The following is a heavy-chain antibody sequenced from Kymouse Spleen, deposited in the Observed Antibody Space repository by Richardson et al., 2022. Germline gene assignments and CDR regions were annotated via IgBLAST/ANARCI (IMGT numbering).Heavy chain of an antibody. V-gene: IGHV4-34*01. CDR2: INHSGST. D-gene: IGHD2-2*02. CDR1: GGSFSGYY. J-gene: IGHJ4*02. CDR3: ASRIVVVPAAHFDY. Sequence: QVQLQQWGAGLLKPSETLSLTCAVYGGSFSGYYWSWIRQPPGKGLEWIGEINHSGSTNYNPSLKSRVTISVDTSKNQFSLKLSSVTAADTAVYYCASRIVVVPAAHFDYWGQGTLVTVSS.